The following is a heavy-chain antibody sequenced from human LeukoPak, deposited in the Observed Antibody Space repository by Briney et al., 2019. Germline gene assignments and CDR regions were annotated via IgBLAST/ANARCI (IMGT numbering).Heavy chain of an antibody. Sequence: SETLSLTCTVSGGSISSSSYYWGWIRQPPGKGLEWIGSIYYSGSTYYNPSVKSRVTISVDTSKNQFSLKLSSVTAAGTAVYYCARPAEIGVGVDYWGQGTLVTVSS. D-gene: IGHD3-3*01. CDR1: GGSISSSSYY. CDR2: IYYSGST. J-gene: IGHJ4*02. CDR3: ARPAEIGVGVDY. V-gene: IGHV4-39*01.